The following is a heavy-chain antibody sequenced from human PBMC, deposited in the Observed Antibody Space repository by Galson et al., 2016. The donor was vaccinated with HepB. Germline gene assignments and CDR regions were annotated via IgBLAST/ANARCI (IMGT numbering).Heavy chain of an antibody. CDR2: NYNNDNT. CDR3: ARFTELLGYFGMDV. V-gene: IGHV4-59*01. D-gene: IGHD1-26*01. J-gene: IGHJ6*02. Sequence: SETLSLTCSVSGGPIDSYYWTWIRQPPGKGLEWIGFNYNNDNTNYNPSLKSRVTISLDTSARQFSFILRSVTAADTAIYYCARFTELLGYFGMDVWGQGTTVIVSS. CDR1: GGPIDSYY.